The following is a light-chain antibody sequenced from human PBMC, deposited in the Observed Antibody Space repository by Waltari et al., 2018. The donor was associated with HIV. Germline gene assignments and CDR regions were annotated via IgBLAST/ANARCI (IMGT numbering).Light chain of an antibody. CDR3: AAWDDRLSGSWV. Sequence: QSVLTQPLSASGTLGQRVTISCSCRYSNIGSNFLYWYQHLPGPAPRPLIYRNNQRPSGVPDRFSGSKSGTSASLAISGLRSEDEADYYCAAWDDRLSGSWVFGGGTKLTVL. V-gene: IGLV1-47*01. CDR1: YSNIGSNF. J-gene: IGLJ3*02. CDR2: RNN.